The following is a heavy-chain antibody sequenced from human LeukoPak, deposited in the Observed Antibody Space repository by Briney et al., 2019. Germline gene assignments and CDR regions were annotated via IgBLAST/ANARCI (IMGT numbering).Heavy chain of an antibody. V-gene: IGHV3-21*04. CDR1: GFTFSSYS. Sequence: GGSLRLSCAASGFTFSSYSMNWVRQAPGKGLEWVSSISSSSSYIYYADSVKGRFTISRDNAKNSLYLQMNSLRAEDTAVYYCARPLKQWTNTLDYWGQGTLVTVSS. CDR3: ARPLKQWTNTLDY. J-gene: IGHJ4*02. CDR2: ISSSSSYI. D-gene: IGHD6-19*01.